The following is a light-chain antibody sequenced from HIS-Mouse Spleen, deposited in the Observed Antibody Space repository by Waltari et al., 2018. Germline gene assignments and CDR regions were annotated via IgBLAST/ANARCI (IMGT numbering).Light chain of an antibody. Sequence: QSALTQPRSVSGSPGQSVTISCTGTSRDVGGYNYVAWYQQHPGQPPKLMIYDVSKRPSGVPDRFSGSKSGNTASLTISGLQAEDEADYYCCSYAGSYTLVFGGGTKLTVL. CDR2: DVS. J-gene: IGLJ2*01. CDR3: CSYAGSYTLV. V-gene: IGLV2-11*01. CDR1: SRDVGGYNY.